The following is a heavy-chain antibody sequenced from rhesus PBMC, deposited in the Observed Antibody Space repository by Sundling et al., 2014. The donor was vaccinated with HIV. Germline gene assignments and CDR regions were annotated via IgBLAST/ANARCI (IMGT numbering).Heavy chain of an antibody. CDR1: GGSISSTNW. CDR2: IYGNSPST. CDR3: ARDRGYSSWSDYFDC. Sequence: QVQLQESGPGLVKPSETLSLMCAVSGGSISSTNWWSFIRRFPGKGLEWIGSIYGNSPSTSYNPSLKNRVTISKDTSKNQFSLKLSSVTAADTAVYYCARDRGYSSWSDYFDCWGQGVLVTVSS. V-gene: IGHV4-65*02. J-gene: IGHJ4*01. D-gene: IGHD6-13*01.